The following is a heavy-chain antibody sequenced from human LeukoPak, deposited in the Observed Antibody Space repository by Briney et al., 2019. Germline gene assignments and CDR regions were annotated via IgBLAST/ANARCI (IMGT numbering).Heavy chain of an antibody. CDR2: IYQSGST. CDR3: ARVGRIGATTSGGPFDY. CDR1: GYSISGGYY. V-gene: IGHV4-38-2*02. D-gene: IGHD1-26*01. Sequence: SETLSLTCTVSGYSISGGYYWGWIRQPPEKGLEWIANIYQSGSTYYNPSLKSRVTISVDTSKNQFSLKLSSVTAADTAVYYCARVGRIGATTSGGPFDYWGQGTLVTVSS. J-gene: IGHJ4*02.